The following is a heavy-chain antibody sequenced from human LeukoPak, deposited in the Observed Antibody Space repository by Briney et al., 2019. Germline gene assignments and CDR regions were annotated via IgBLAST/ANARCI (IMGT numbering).Heavy chain of an antibody. J-gene: IGHJ6*02. Sequence: SETLSLTCTVSGGSISSSNYYWGWIRQPPGKGLEWIGSIYYSGSTYYNPSLKSRVTISVDTSKNQSSLKLSSVTAADTAVYYCATRGIPRYYYGMDVWGQGTTVTVSS. D-gene: IGHD3-16*01. CDR3: ATRGIPRYYYGMDV. CDR1: GGSISSSNYY. CDR2: IYYSGST. V-gene: IGHV4-39*01.